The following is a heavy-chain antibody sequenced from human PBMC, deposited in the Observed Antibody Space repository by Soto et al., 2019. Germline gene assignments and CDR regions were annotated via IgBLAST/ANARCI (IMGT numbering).Heavy chain of an antibody. CDR3: ARDVRGGYSYVPRFPSPSWFDP. Sequence: SEILYLTCTISGFSISRGGYYWSWIRQHPGKGLEWIGYIYYSGSTYYNPSLKSRVTISVDTSKNQFSLKLSSVTAADTAVYYCARDVRGGYSYVPRFPSPSWFDPWGQGTLVPVSS. CDR2: IYYSGST. CDR1: GFSISRGGYY. V-gene: IGHV4-31*03. J-gene: IGHJ5*02. D-gene: IGHD5-18*01.